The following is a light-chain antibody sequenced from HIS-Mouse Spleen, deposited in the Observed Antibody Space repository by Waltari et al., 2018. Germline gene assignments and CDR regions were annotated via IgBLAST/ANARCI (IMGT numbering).Light chain of an antibody. Sequence: QSALTQPASVSGSPGQSITISCTGTSSDVGGYNYVSWYQQHPGKAPKLMFYEVSNRPSGFSNPFSGSKSGNTASLTISGLQAEDEADYYCSSYTSSSTLVVFGGGTKLTVL. J-gene: IGLJ2*01. V-gene: IGLV2-14*01. CDR1: SSDVGGYNY. CDR3: SSYTSSSTLVV. CDR2: EVS.